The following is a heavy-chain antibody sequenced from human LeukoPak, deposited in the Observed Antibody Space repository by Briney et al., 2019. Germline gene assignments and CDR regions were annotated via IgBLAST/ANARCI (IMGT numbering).Heavy chain of an antibody. J-gene: IGHJ4*02. CDR2: ISTGSTTI. D-gene: IGHD1-26*01. CDR1: GFTFSSYS. CDR3: AREVGAIDH. V-gene: IGHV3-48*04. Sequence: GGSLRLSCVASGFTFSSYSMNWVRQAPGKGLEWVSYISTGSTTIYYADSVKGRFTISRDNAKYSLYLQMNSLRAEDTAVYYCAREVGAIDHWGQGTLVTVSS.